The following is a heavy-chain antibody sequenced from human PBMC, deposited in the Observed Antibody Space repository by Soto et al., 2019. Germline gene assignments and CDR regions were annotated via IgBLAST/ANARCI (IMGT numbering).Heavy chain of an antibody. V-gene: IGHV3-23*01. CDR2: ISGSGGST. J-gene: IGHJ4*02. CDR3: AKEERAYASGSYYN. CDR1: GFTFSSYA. D-gene: IGHD3-10*01. Sequence: PGGSLRLSCAASGFTFSSYAMSWVRQAPGKGLEWVSAISGSGGSTHYADSVKGRFTISRDNFKNTVYLQMNTLRAEDTAVYYCAKEERAYASGSYYNWGQGTLVTVSS.